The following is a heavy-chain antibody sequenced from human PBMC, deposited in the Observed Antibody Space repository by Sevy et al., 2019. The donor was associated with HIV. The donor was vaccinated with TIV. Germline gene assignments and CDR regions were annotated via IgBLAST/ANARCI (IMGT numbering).Heavy chain of an antibody. CDR2: INPSGGST. V-gene: IGHV1-46*01. Sequence: ASVKVSCKASGYTFTSYYMHWVRQAPGQGLEWMGIINPSGGSTSYAQKFQGRVTMTRDTSTSTVYMELSSLRSEDTAVYYCARVDAAYDFCSGLIDYWGQGTLVTVSS. J-gene: IGHJ4*02. D-gene: IGHD3-3*01. CDR3: ARVDAAYDFCSGLIDY. CDR1: GYTFTSYY.